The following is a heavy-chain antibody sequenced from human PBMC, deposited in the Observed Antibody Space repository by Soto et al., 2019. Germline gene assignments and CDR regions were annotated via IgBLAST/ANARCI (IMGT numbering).Heavy chain of an antibody. CDR2: IYTDDST. CDR3: ARVSSPLPDNWFDP. V-gene: IGHV3-53*01. D-gene: IGHD6-6*01. Sequence: GGSLRLSCAASGFAVSANYISWVRQAPGKGLEWVSIIYTDDSTYYPDSVKGRFTFSRAQSKNTLYLQMDSLRADDTAVYYCARVSSPLPDNWFDPWGQGTLVTVSS. J-gene: IGHJ5*02. CDR1: GFAVSANY.